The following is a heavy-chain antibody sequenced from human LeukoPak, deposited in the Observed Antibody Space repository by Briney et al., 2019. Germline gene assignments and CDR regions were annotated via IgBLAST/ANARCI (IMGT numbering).Heavy chain of an antibody. V-gene: IGHV4-59*01. CDR3: ARLGIPGYSSGWPQSSWFDP. D-gene: IGHD6-19*01. CDR2: IYYSGST. CDR1: GGSISSYY. J-gene: IGHJ5*02. Sequence: SSETLSLTCTVSGGSISSYYWSWIRQPPGKGLEWIGYIYYSGSTNYNPSLKSRVTISVDTSKNQFSLKLSSVTAADTAVYYCARLGIPGYSSGWPQSSWFDPWGQGTLVTVSS.